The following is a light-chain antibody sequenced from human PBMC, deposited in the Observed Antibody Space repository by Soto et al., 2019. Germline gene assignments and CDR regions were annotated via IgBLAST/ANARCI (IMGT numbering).Light chain of an antibody. CDR3: QQYGSSPWT. Sequence: EIVLTQSPGTLSLSPGERATLSCRASQSVSSSYLAWYQQKPGQAPRLLIYGASSRATGIPDRFSGSGSGTDFTLTISRLEPEDFAVYYCQQYGSSPWTFGKGNKVDIK. CDR2: GAS. J-gene: IGKJ1*01. CDR1: QSVSSSY. V-gene: IGKV3-20*01.